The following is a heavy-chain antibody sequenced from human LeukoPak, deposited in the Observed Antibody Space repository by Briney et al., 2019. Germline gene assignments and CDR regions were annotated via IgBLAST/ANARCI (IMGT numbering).Heavy chain of an antibody. Sequence: GGSLRLSCAAPGFTFSSYAMSWVRQAPGKGLEWVSAISGGGGNTYYADSVKGRFTISRDNSKNTLYLQMNSLRAEDTAVYYCGKNRYSGSLSPFDIWGQGTMVTVSS. J-gene: IGHJ3*02. CDR2: ISGGGGNT. CDR3: GKNRYSGSLSPFDI. V-gene: IGHV3-23*01. D-gene: IGHD1-26*01. CDR1: GFTFSSYA.